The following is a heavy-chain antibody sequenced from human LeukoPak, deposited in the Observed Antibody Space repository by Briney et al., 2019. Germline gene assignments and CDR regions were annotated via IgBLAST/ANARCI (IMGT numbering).Heavy chain of an antibody. CDR2: ISAYNGNT. CDR3: ARDRSGGYCSSTSCYTISFRPNWFDP. Sequence: ASVKVSCKASGYTFTSYGISWVRQAPGQGLEWMGWISAYNGNTNYAQKLQGRVTMTTDTSTSTAYMELRSLRPDDTAVYYCARDRSGGYCSSTSCYTISFRPNWFDPWGQGTLVTVSS. CDR1: GYTFTSYG. V-gene: IGHV1-18*01. D-gene: IGHD2-2*02. J-gene: IGHJ5*02.